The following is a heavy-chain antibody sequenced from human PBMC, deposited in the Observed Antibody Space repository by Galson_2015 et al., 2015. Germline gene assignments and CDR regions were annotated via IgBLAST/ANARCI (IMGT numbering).Heavy chain of an antibody. V-gene: IGHV3-30*18. Sequence: SLRLSCAASGFTFSSYGMHWVRQAPGKGLEWVAVISYDGSNKYYADSVKGRFTISRDNSKNTLYLQMNSLRAEDTAVYYCAKGFNLPGLNVDTAMVLVYWGQGTLVTVSS. CDR2: ISYDGSNK. CDR1: GFTFSSYG. D-gene: IGHD5-18*01. CDR3: AKGFNLPGLNVDTAMVLVY. J-gene: IGHJ4*02.